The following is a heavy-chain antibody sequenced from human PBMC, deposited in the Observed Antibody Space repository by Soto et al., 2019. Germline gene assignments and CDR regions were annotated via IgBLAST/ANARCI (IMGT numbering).Heavy chain of an antibody. D-gene: IGHD2-21*02. CDR2: LYNTGST. CDR3: ARDLWGYCGGDRYPMDV. J-gene: IGHJ6*02. Sequence: SETLSLTCTVSGASISRYYWSWIRQSPGKGLEWIGYLYNTGSTIYNPSLKSRVTISVDTSKNQFSLKMNSVTAADTAVYYCARDLWGYCGGDRYPMDVWGQGTTVTVSS. CDR1: GASISRYY. V-gene: IGHV4-59*01.